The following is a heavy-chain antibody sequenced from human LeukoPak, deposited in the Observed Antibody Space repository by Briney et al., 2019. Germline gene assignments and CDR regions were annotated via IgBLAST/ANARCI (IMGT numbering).Heavy chain of an antibody. D-gene: IGHD1-20*01. V-gene: IGHV3-48*03. J-gene: IGHJ4*02. Sequence: GWSLRLSCAASGFTFSRYEMNWVRPAPAKGLAWVSFMYYYGCKTYYADSVKGRFTISRDNAKNSLYLQTNSMIADETAVYLCANCAREGGSKYYFDHWGQGTLVTVSS. CDR2: MYYYGCKT. CDR3: ANCAREGGSKYYFDH. CDR1: GFTFSRYE.